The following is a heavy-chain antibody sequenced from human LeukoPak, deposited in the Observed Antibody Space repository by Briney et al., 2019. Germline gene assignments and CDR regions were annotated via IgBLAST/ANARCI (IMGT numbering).Heavy chain of an antibody. CDR1: GGSIGSYY. CDR2: IYYSGST. D-gene: IGHD5-12*01. V-gene: IGHV4-59*01. CDR3: ARGFDSKSTYFDY. J-gene: IGHJ4*02. Sequence: ASETLSLTCTVSGGSIGSYYWSWIRQPPGKGLEWIGYIYYSGSTNYNPSLKSRVTISVDTSKNQFSLRLTSVSAADTAVYYCARGFDSKSTYFDYWGQGTLLTVSS.